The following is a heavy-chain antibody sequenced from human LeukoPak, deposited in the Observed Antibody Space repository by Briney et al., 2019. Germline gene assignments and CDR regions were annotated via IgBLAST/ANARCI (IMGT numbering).Heavy chain of an antibody. D-gene: IGHD4-17*01. CDR3: ARGGPYGDYLDAFDI. V-gene: IGHV1-69*13. CDR2: ILPILGTA. Sequence: SVTVSCKASGGTFSSYAISWVRQAPGQGLEWMGGILPILGTANYAQKFQGRVTITADESTSTAYMELSSLRSEDTAVYYCARGGPYGDYLDAFDIWGQGTMVTVSS. CDR1: GGTFSSYA. J-gene: IGHJ3*02.